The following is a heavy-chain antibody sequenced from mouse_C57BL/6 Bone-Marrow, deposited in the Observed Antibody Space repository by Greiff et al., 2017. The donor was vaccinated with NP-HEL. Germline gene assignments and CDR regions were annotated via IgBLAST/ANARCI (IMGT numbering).Heavy chain of an antibody. Sequence: QVQLQQPGAELVKPGASVKMSCKASGYTFTSYWITWVKQRPGQGLEWIGDIYPGSGSTNYNEKFKSKATLTVDTSSSTAYMQLSSLTSEDSAVYYCARSSGYAHYYAMDYWGQGTSVTVSS. CDR2: IYPGSGST. D-gene: IGHD2-2*01. V-gene: IGHV1-55*01. J-gene: IGHJ4*01. CDR3: ARSSGYAHYYAMDY. CDR1: GYTFTSYW.